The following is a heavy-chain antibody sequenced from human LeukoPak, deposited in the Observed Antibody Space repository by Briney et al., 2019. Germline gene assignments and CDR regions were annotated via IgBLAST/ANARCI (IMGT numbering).Heavy chain of an antibody. D-gene: IGHD2-15*01. J-gene: IGHJ6*03. CDR1: GYTFTSYG. V-gene: IGHV1-18*01. Sequence: GASVKVSCKASGYTFTSYGISWVRQAPGQGLEWMGWISAYNGNTNYAQKLQGRVTMTTDTSTSTAYMELRSMRSDDTAVYYCARDQDIVVVVAATQVYYMDVWGKGTTVTVSS. CDR3: ARDQDIVVVVAATQVYYMDV. CDR2: ISAYNGNT.